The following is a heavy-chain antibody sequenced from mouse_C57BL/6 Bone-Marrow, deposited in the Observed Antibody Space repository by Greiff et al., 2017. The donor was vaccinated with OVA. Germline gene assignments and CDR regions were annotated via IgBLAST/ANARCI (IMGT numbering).Heavy chain of an antibody. Sequence: VQLQQSGPELVKPGASVKISCKASGYSFTSYYIHWVKQRPGQGLEWIGWIDPENGDTEYASKFQGKATITADTSSNTAYLQLSSLTSEDTAVYYCTNYYGSSPYYYAMDYWGQGTSGTVSS. V-gene: IGHV14-4*01. J-gene: IGHJ4*01. CDR1: GYSFTSYY. CDR2: IDPENGDT. CDR3: TNYYGSSPYYYAMDY. D-gene: IGHD1-1*01.